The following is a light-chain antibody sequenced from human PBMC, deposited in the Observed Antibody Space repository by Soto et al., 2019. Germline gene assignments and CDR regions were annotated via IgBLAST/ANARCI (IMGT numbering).Light chain of an antibody. CDR1: QSINSRY. V-gene: IGKV3-20*01. Sequence: EIVLTQSPGTLSLSPGERATLSCRASQSINSRYLAWYQQKPGQAPRLLIYGASSRATGIPDRFNGSGSGTDCALTISRLEPDDLEVYFCQQFGSSPGFTFGPGTIVDIK. CDR3: QQFGSSPGFT. CDR2: GAS. J-gene: IGKJ3*01.